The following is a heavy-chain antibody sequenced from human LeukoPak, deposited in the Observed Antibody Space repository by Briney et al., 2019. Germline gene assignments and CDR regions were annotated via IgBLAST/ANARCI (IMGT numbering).Heavy chain of an antibody. CDR3: ARGFGPVVAATPGWFDP. Sequence: SETLSLTCTVSGGSIISYYWSWIRQPPGKGLEWIGYIYYSGSTNYNPPLKSRVTISVDTSKNQFSLKLSSVTAADTAVYYCARGFGPVVAATPGWFDPWGQGTLVTVSS. CDR2: IYYSGST. CDR1: GGSIISYY. J-gene: IGHJ5*02. D-gene: IGHD2-15*01. V-gene: IGHV4-59*01.